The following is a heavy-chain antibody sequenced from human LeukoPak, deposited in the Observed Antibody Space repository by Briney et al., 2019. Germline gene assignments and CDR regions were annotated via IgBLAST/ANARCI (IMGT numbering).Heavy chain of an antibody. CDR3: VKDNHDSGWFYFDF. Sequence: PGGSLRLSCAASGFTFDDFAMHWVRQSPGKGLEWVSGINWNSGSVAYADSVRGRFTISRDNAKNSLYLQMYSLRPEDTALYYCVKDNHDSGWFYFDFWGQGTLVTVSS. CDR1: GFTFDDFA. J-gene: IGHJ4*02. CDR2: INWNSGSV. D-gene: IGHD6-19*01. V-gene: IGHV3-9*01.